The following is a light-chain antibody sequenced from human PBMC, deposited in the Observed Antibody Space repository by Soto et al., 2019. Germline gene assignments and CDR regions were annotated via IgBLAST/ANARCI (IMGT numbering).Light chain of an antibody. J-gene: IGLJ1*01. CDR1: SSDVGGYSY. CDR3: CSYTGSYSYV. V-gene: IGLV2-11*01. CDR2: DVT. Sequence: QSALTQPHSVSGSPGQSVTNSCTGTSSDVGGYSYVSWYQQHPGKAPQLIIYDVTERPSGVPDRFSGSKSGNTASLTISGLQAEDEADYYCCSYTGSYSYVFGIGTKVTVL.